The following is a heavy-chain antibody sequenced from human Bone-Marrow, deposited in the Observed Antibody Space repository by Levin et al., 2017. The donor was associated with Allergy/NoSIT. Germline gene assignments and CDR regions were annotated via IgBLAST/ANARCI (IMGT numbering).Heavy chain of an antibody. CDR3: ARHPSTSWYLDS. J-gene: IGHJ4*02. Sequence: PSETLSLTCTVSGASVNSSPHHWGWIRQPPGKGLEWIGSLSYSGSTYYNPSLRSRITISVDTSKNQFSLKMVSVTAADTAFYYCARHPSTSWYLDSWGQGTLVTVAS. CDR2: LSYSGST. CDR1: GASVNSSPHH. D-gene: IGHD6-6*01. V-gene: IGHV4-39*01.